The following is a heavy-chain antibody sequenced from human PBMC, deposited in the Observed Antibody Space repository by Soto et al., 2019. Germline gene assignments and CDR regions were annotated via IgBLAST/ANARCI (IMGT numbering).Heavy chain of an antibody. CDR3: ARGHLWPAYYGMDV. D-gene: IGHD5-18*01. V-gene: IGHV1-69*13. CDR2: IIPIFGTS. CDR1: GDTFSTYA. Sequence: GASVKVSCKASGDTFSTYAISWVRQAPGQGLEWMGGIIPIFGTSNYAQKFQGRVTITADESTSTAYMELSSLRSDDTALYYCARGHLWPAYYGMDVWGQGTTVTVSS. J-gene: IGHJ6*02.